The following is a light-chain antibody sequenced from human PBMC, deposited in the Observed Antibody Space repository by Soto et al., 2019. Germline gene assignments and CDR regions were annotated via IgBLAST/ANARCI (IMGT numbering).Light chain of an antibody. V-gene: IGKV1-39*01. CDR2: AAS. CDR3: QQSYSTRFT. Sequence: DIQMTQSPSSLSASVGDRVTITCRASQSISRYLNWYQQKPGKAPKLLSYAASSLQSGVPSRFSGSGSGTDFTLSISSLQPENFATYSCQQSYSTRFTFGQGTRLEIK. J-gene: IGKJ5*01. CDR1: QSISRY.